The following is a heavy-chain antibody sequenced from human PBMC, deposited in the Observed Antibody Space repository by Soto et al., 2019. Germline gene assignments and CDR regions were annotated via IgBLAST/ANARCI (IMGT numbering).Heavy chain of an antibody. CDR1: GGSISSYY. Sequence: LSLTCTVSGGSISSYYWSWIRQPPGKGLEWIGYIYYSGSTNYNPSLKSRVTISVDTSKNQFSLKLSSVTAADTAVYYCARGTVITFGGVTTWGAFDIWGQGTMVTVSS. D-gene: IGHD3-16*01. CDR2: IYYSGST. V-gene: IGHV4-59*01. J-gene: IGHJ3*02. CDR3: ARGTVITFGGVTTWGAFDI.